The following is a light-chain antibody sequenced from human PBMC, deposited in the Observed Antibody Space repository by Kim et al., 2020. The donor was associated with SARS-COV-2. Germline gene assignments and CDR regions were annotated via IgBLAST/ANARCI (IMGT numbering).Light chain of an antibody. J-gene: IGKJ1*01. CDR3: QNYDYSPPWT. CDR2: GAS. Sequence: IVMTQSPDTLSVSPGESATLSCRVSQSVGTNLAWYQQRPGQTPRLILYGASTRATGVPARFSGTGSGTEFTLTISSLQPEDFALYYCQNYDYSPPWTFGRGTKVDIK. V-gene: IGKV3-15*01. CDR1: QSVGTN.